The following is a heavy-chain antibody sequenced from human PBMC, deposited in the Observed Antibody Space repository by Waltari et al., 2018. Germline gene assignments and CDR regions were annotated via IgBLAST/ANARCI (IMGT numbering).Heavy chain of an antibody. Sequence: QLQLQESGPGLVKPSETLSLTCTVSGGSISSSSYYWGWIRQPPGKGLEWIGSIYYSGSTYYNPSLKSRVTISVDTSKNQFSLTLSSVTAADTAVYYCARRHDDYGGKADYWGQGTLVTVSS. CDR3: ARRHDDYGGKADY. CDR1: GGSISSSSYY. V-gene: IGHV4-39*01. D-gene: IGHD4-17*01. J-gene: IGHJ4*02. CDR2: IYYSGST.